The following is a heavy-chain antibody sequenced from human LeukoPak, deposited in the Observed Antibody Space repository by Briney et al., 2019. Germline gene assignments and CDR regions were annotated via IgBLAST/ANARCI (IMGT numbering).Heavy chain of an antibody. CDR2: ISGSAQRT. V-gene: IGHV3-23*01. CDR3: AKRYIANTGPIDY. Sequence: GGSLRLSCAASGFTFSSYSVNWVRQAPGKGLEWVSGISGSAQRTYYADSVKGRFTISRDNFKRTLYLEMNSLRAEDTAVYYCAKRYIANTGPIDYWGQGTLVTVSS. D-gene: IGHD1-1*01. J-gene: IGHJ4*02. CDR1: GFTFSSYS.